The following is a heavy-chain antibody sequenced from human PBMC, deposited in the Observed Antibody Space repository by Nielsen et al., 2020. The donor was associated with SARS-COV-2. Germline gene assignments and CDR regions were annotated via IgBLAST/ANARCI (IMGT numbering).Heavy chain of an antibody. V-gene: IGHV3-20*01. J-gene: IGHJ5*02. CDR3: ARDGTWGNWFDP. CDR1: GFTFDDYA. Sequence: GESLKISCAASGFTFDDYAMHWVRQAPGKGLEWVSGISWNSGSTGYADSVKGRFTISRDNAKNSLYLQMNSLRAEDTALYHCARDGTWGNWFDPWGQGTLVTVSS. D-gene: IGHD3-16*01. CDR2: ISWNSGST.